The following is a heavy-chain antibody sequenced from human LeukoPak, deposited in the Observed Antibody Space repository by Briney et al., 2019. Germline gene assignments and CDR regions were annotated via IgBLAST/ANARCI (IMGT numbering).Heavy chain of an antibody. V-gene: IGHV4-38-2*01. CDR3: ARNVSTSVVGVAATPILANWFDP. CDR1: GYSISSGYY. Sequence: SETLSLTREVSGYSISSGYYWGWIRQPPGKGLEWIGSIYYSGSTHYNPSLKSRVTISVDMSKNHFSLKLSSVTAADTAVYYCARNVSTSVVGVAATPILANWFDPWGQGTLVTVSS. CDR2: IYYSGST. J-gene: IGHJ5*02. D-gene: IGHD2-15*01.